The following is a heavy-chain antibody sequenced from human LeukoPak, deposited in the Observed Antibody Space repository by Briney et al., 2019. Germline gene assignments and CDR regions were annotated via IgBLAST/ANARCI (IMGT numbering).Heavy chain of an antibody. CDR2: INAGNGNT. Sequence: ASVKVSYEASGYTFTSYAMHWVRQAPGQRLEWMGWINAGNGNTKYSLEFQGRVTITRDTSASTAYMELSSLRSEDMAVYYCARGDCTNGVCLTMDYWGQGTLVTVSS. J-gene: IGHJ4*02. CDR3: ARGDCTNGVCLTMDY. D-gene: IGHD2-8*01. V-gene: IGHV1-3*03. CDR1: GYTFTSYA.